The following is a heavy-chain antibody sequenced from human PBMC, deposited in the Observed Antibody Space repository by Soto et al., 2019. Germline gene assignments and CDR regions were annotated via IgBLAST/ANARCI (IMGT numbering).Heavy chain of an antibody. CDR3: AREKSNTLDY. Sequence: QVQLAESGGGVVQPGRSLRLSCEASGFIFSNYGMHWVRQAPGQGLEWVAVIWYDGRNKYYADSVKGRFTISRDNFNNTLYLQMNSLRAEDMAVYYCAREKSNTLDYWGQGTLVTVSS. J-gene: IGHJ4*02. CDR1: GFIFSNYG. CDR2: IWYDGRNK. V-gene: IGHV3-33*01.